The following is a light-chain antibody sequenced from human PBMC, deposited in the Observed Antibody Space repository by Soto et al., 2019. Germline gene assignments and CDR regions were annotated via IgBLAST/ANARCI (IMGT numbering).Light chain of an antibody. J-gene: IGKJ2*01. CDR2: GAS. Sequence: EIVLTQSPATLSVSPGERATLSCRASQSVRSNLAWYQQKPGQAPRLLIYGASTRAAGIAARFSGSGSGTEFTLTISSLQSEDFAVYHCQEYNNWPPYAFGQGTKLEIK. CDR3: QEYNNWPPYA. CDR1: QSVRSN. V-gene: IGKV3-15*01.